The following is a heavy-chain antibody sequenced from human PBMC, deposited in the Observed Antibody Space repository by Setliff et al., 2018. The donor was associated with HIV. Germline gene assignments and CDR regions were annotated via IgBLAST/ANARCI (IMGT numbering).Heavy chain of an antibody. CDR3: GTAMYYYYGLDV. V-gene: IGHV4-61*09. D-gene: IGHD2-2*01. CDR1: GGSISSGTYY. J-gene: IGHJ6*02. Sequence: SETLSLTCTVSGGSISSGTYYWSWIRQPAGKALEWIGHLYTSGTTNYNPSLESRVTISVDTSKNQFSLKLSSVTAADAAVYYCGTAMYYYYGLDVWGQGIRVTVSS. CDR2: LYTSGTT.